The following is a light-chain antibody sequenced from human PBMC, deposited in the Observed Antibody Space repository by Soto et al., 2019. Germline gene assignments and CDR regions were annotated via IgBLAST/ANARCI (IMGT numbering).Light chain of an antibody. J-gene: IGKJ1*01. CDR1: RSISTH. CDR3: QQSYSTPQT. V-gene: IGKV1-39*01. CDR2: AAS. Sequence: DIQMTQSPSSLSASVGDRVTITCRASRSISTHLNWYQQKPGKAPNLLIYAASSLHSGVPSRFSGSGSGTDSTLTISSLQPEDFATYYCQQSYSTPQTFGQGTKVDIK.